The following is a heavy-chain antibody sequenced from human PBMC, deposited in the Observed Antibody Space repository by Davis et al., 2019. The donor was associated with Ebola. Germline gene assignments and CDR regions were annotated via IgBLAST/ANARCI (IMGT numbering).Heavy chain of an antibody. Sequence: SETLSLTCTVSGGSISSSNWWSWVRQPPGKGLEWIGEIYHSGSTNYNPSLKCRVTISVDTSKNQFSLKLSSVTAADTAVYYCAGSERVVTAFYFDYWGQGTLVTVSS. CDR3: AGSERVVTAFYFDY. J-gene: IGHJ4*02. V-gene: IGHV4-4*02. CDR1: GGSISSSNW. CDR2: IYHSGST. D-gene: IGHD2-21*02.